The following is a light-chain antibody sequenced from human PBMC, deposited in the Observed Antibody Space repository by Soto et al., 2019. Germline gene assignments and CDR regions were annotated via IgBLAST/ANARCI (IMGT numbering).Light chain of an antibody. CDR3: FSYKSSGTYV. V-gene: IGLV2-14*01. Sequence: QSVLTQPASVSGSPGQSITISCTGTSSDVGNYKYVSWYQQHPGKAPKLMIYEVSNQPSGVSNRFSGSKSGNTASLTISGLQAEDETDYYCFSYKSSGTYVFGTGTKVTVL. CDR2: EVS. CDR1: SSDVGNYKY. J-gene: IGLJ1*01.